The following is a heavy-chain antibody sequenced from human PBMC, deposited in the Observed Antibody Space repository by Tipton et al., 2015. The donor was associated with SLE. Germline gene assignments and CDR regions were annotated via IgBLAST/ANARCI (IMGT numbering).Heavy chain of an antibody. D-gene: IGHD4-17*01. CDR2: INHSGTT. CDR1: GDSISTGGYY. CDR3: VAILKGDYNSWFDP. Sequence: TLSLTCSVSGDSISTGGYYWTWIRQPPGKGLEWIGEINHSGTTNYNPSLKSRVTISVDTSKNQFSLNLSPLTAADTAVYYCVAILKGDYNSWFDPWGQGTQVTVSS. J-gene: IGHJ5*02. V-gene: IGHV4-30-2*05.